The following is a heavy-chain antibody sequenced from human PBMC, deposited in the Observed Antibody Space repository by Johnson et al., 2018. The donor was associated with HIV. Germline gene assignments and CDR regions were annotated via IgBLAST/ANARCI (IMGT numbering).Heavy chain of an antibody. Sequence: EMQLVESGGGLVQPGRSLRLSCAASGFTFSNAWMSWVRQAPGKGLEWVANIKQDGGNNYYADSVKGRFIISRDNAKNTLYLEMKSLRVDDMAVYYCVRDDYAFHIWGQGTMVTVSS. V-gene: IGHV3-7*01. CDR1: GFTFSNAW. J-gene: IGHJ3*02. D-gene: IGHD2-21*02. CDR3: VRDDYAFHI. CDR2: IKQDGGNN.